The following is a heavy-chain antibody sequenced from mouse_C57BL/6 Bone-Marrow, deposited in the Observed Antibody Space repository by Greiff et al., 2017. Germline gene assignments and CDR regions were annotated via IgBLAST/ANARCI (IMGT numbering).Heavy chain of an antibody. CDR1: GYTFTDHT. J-gene: IGHJ2*01. D-gene: IGHD2-2*01. Sequence: VKLQESDAELVKPGASVKISCKVSGYTFTDHTIHWMKQRPEQGLEWIGYIYPRDGSTTYNEKFKGKATLTADKSSSTAYMQLNSLTSEDSAVYFCARRELWFYFDYWGQGTTLTVSS. CDR3: ARRELWFYFDY. CDR2: IYPRDGST. V-gene: IGHV1-78*01.